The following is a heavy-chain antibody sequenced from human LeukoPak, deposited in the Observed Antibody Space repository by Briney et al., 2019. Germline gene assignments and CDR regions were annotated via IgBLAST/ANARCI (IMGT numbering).Heavy chain of an antibody. V-gene: IGHV3-74*01. D-gene: IGHD6-25*01. CDR2: INNDGSST. CDR1: GFTFSTYW. CDR3: ARESGRYGSDI. Sequence: QPGGSLRLSCAASGFTFSTYWMHWVRQAPGKGLVWVSRINNDGSSTNYADSVKGRFTISRDNAKNTLYLQMNSLRAEDTAVYYCARESGRYGSDIWGQGTMVTVSS. J-gene: IGHJ3*02.